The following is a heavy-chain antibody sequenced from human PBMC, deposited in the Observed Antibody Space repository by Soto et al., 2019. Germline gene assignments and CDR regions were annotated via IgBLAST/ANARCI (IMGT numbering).Heavy chain of an antibody. CDR1: GASIGSGTYY. CDR2: LSHSGGT. D-gene: IGHD3-10*01. CDR3: ARGTRPDTRFGESIFDF. J-gene: IGHJ4*02. Sequence: QVQLQESGPGLVKPSQTLSLTCTVSGASIGSGTYYWHWIRQHPGKGLEWIGWLSHSGGTYYNPSLRSRMHISVATSKDQFSLRLTSVTAADTAVYYCARGTRPDTRFGESIFDFWGQGTLVTVSS. V-gene: IGHV4-31*03.